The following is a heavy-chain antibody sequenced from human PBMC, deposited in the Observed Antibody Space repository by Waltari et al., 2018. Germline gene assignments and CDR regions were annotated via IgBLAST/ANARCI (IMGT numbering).Heavy chain of an antibody. V-gene: IGHV3-23*01. CDR3: AKEGDIVVVVAATPFDY. D-gene: IGHD2-15*01. CDR2: ISGSGGST. J-gene: IGHJ4*02. Sequence: EVQLLESGGGLVQPGGSLRLSCAASGFTFSSYAMSWVRQAPGQGLEWVSAISGSGGSTYYADSVKGRFTISRDNSKNTLYLQMNSLRAEDTAVYYCAKEGDIVVVVAATPFDYWGQGTLVTVSS. CDR1: GFTFSSYA.